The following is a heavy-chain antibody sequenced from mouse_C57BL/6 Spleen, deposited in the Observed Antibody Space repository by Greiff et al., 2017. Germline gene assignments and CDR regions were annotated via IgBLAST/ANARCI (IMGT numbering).Heavy chain of an antibody. V-gene: IGHV1-26*01. J-gene: IGHJ1*03. Sequence: EVQLQQSGPELVKPGASVKISCKASGYTFTDYYMNWVKQSHGKSLEWIGDINPKNGGTSYNQKFKGNATLTVDKSSSTAYMELRSLRSEDSAVDYVARSGTTVVAHLYLDVWGTGTTVTVSS. CDR1: GYTFTDYY. CDR2: INPKNGGT. D-gene: IGHD1-1*01. CDR3: ARSGTTVVAHLYLDV.